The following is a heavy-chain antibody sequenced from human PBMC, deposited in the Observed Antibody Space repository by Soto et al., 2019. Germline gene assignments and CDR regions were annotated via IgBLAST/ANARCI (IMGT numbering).Heavy chain of an antibody. CDR3: ASNGGAGH. Sequence: EVQLVESGGGVVRPGGSLRLSCAASGFTFGDYGMNWVRQVPGKGLEWVSGINWSGGRTGYADSVKGRLTISRDNAKNSLYLKMNSLRVEDTALYYCASNGGAGHWGQGTLVTVSS. D-gene: IGHD3-10*01. J-gene: IGHJ4*02. CDR2: INWSGGRT. V-gene: IGHV3-20*04. CDR1: GFTFGDYG.